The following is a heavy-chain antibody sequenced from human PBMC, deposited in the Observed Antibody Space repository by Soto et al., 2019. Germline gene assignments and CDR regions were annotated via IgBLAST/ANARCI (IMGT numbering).Heavy chain of an antibody. D-gene: IGHD3-10*01. Sequence: GGSLRLSCAASGFTFSSYAMSWVRQAPGKGLEWVSAISGSGGSTYYADSVKGRFTISRDNSKNTLYLQINSLRAEDTAVYYCAKAPYKLWFGEILPWVDPWGQGTLVTFSS. V-gene: IGHV3-23*01. CDR3: AKAPYKLWFGEILPWVDP. CDR2: ISGSGGST. J-gene: IGHJ5*02. CDR1: GFTFSSYA.